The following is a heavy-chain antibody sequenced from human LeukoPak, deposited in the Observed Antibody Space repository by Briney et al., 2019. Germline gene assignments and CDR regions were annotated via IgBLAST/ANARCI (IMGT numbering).Heavy chain of an antibody. CDR2: IYYSGST. CDR3: ARQSILTGYSTIDY. V-gene: IGHV4-59*08. J-gene: IGHJ4*02. Sequence: SSETLSLTCTVSGGSISSYYWSWIRQPPGKGLEWIGYIYYSGSTNYNPSLKSRVTISVDTSKNQFSLKLSSVTAADTAVYYCARQSILTGYSTIDYRGQGTLVTVSS. D-gene: IGHD3-9*01. CDR1: GGSISSYY.